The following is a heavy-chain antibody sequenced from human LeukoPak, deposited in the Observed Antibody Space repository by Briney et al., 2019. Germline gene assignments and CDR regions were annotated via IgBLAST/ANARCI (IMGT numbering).Heavy chain of an antibody. J-gene: IGHJ4*02. D-gene: IGHD4-17*01. CDR2: IYHSGST. CDR1: GFTFSTYW. CDR3: ARDLGDYGDYPRDY. Sequence: GSLRLSCAASGFTFSTYWMSWVRQPPGKGLEWIGEIYHSGSTNYNPSLKSRVTISVDKSKNQFSLKLSSVTAADTAVYYCARDLGDYGDYPRDYWGQGTLVTVSS. V-gene: IGHV4-4*02.